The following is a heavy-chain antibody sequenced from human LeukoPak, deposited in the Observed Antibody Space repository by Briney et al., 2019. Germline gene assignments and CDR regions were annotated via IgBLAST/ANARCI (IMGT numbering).Heavy chain of an antibody. J-gene: IGHJ4*02. Sequence: ASVKVSCKASGYTFTGYYLHWVRQAPGQGLEWMGWVNPNTGGTHLPQKFQGSVTITRDTAMSTVYMELNRLRSEDTAVYYFARQKLGDFRAFDHSEEGKLVTASS. V-gene: IGHV1-2*02. CDR3: ARQKLGDFRAFDH. CDR1: GYTFTGYY. CDR2: VNPNTGGT. D-gene: IGHD3-16*01.